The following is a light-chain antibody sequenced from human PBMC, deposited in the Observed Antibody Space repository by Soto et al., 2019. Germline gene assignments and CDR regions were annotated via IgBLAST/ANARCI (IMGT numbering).Light chain of an antibody. V-gene: IGKV1-6*01. CDR1: QDIRNG. Sequence: AIQMTQSPSSLPASVGDRVTITCRASQDIRNGLGWYQQKPGKAPKLLMSAASSLESGVPSRFSGSGSATHFTLTISSLQAEDFATYFCLQDHAYPYTSGQGTKVDIK. CDR2: AAS. CDR3: LQDHAYPYT. J-gene: IGKJ2*01.